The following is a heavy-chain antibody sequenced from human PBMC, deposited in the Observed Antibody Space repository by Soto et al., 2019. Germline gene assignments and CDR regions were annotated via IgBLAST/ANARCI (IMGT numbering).Heavy chain of an antibody. CDR1: GYSFTSYW. D-gene: IGHD5-12*01. CDR3: ATAPEGWLQFWY. Sequence: PGESLKISCKGSGYSFTSYWISWVRQMPGKCLEWMCIIYPSDSYTSYSPSFQGQFTISAYKSISTAYLQWSSLKASDTAMYYCATAPEGWLQFWYWGQGTLVTVSS. V-gene: IGHV5-51*01. CDR2: IYPSDSYT. J-gene: IGHJ4*02.